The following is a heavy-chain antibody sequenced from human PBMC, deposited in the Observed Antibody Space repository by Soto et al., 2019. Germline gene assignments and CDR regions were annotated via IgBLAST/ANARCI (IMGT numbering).Heavy chain of an antibody. CDR2: ISGSGGST. J-gene: IGHJ6*02. CDR3: AKDAEIASFYYYYGMDV. V-gene: IGHV3-23*01. D-gene: IGHD2-15*01. CDR1: GFTFSSYA. Sequence: GGSLRLSCAASGFTFSSYAMSWVRQAPGKGLEWVSAISGSGGSTYYADSVKGRFTISRDNSKNTLYLQMNSLRAEDTAVYYCAKDAEIASFYYYYGMDVWGQGTTVTVSS.